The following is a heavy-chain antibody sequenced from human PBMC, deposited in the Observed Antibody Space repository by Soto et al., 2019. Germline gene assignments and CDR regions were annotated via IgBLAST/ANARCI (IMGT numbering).Heavy chain of an antibody. J-gene: IGHJ4*02. Sequence: EVQLLESGGGLAQPGWSLRLSCAASGFTFSGYAMSWVRQAPGKGLEWVSGISGSGGRTYYADSVKGRFTISRDNSKKTLYMQMQSLRGEDTAVYYCVKSSDYGDWVDYWGQGTLVTVSS. CDR2: ISGSGGRT. V-gene: IGHV3-23*01. D-gene: IGHD4-17*01. CDR3: VKSSDYGDWVDY. CDR1: GFTFSGYA.